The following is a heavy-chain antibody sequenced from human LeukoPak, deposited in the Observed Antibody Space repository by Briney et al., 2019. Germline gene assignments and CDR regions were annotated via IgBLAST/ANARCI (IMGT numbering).Heavy chain of an antibody. CDR2: IYYSGST. CDR3: ARQPRNWFDP. V-gene: IGHV4-59*08. D-gene: IGHD1-14*01. J-gene: IGHJ5*02. CDR1: GDSIRTYY. Sequence: SETLSLTCTVSGDSIRTYYWSWIRQPPGKGLEWIGSIYYSGSTNYNPSLKSRVTISVDTSKNQFSLKLSSVTAADTAVYYCARQPRNWFDPWGQGTLVTVSS.